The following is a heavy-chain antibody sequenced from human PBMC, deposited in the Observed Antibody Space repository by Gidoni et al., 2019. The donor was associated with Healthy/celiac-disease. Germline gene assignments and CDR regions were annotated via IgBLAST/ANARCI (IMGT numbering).Heavy chain of an antibody. CDR2: INQDGSEK. Sequence: VQLVESGGGLVQPGGSLVNSCAASGFTFSTYWMAWVRQAPGKGREWVAKINQDGSEKHYVDSVKGRFTISRENAKKSLYLQMNSLRAEDTAVYFCVRALDIWGQGTMVTVSS. CDR1: GFTFSTYW. J-gene: IGHJ3*02. CDR3: VRALDI. V-gene: IGHV3-7*01.